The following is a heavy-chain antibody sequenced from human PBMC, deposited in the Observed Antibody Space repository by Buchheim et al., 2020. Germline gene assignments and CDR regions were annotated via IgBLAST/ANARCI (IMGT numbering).Heavy chain of an antibody. V-gene: IGHV3-23*01. CDR1: GFTFSSYS. CDR2: ISGSGGST. Sequence: EVQLLESGGGLVQPGGSLRLSCTASGFTFSSYSMSWVRQAPGKGLEWVSVISGSGGSTSYAESVKGRFTISRDTSTSTLYLQMNSLRAEDTAVYYCAKIRPYYYDSSGYYYWGQGTL. J-gene: IGHJ4*02. D-gene: IGHD3-22*01. CDR3: AKIRPYYYDSSGYYY.